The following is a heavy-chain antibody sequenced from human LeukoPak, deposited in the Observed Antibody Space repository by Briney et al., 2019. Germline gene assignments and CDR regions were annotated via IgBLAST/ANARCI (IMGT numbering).Heavy chain of an antibody. D-gene: IGHD2-2*03. CDR2: IIPIFGTA. CDR1: GGTFSSYA. CDR3: AIYKGLDIVVVPAAPFDY. V-gene: IGHV1-69*13. Sequence: GASVKVSCKASGGTFSSYAISWVRQAPGQGLEWMGGIIPIFGTANYAQKFQGRVTITADESTSTAYMELSSLRSEDTAVYYCAIYKGLDIVVVPAAPFDYWGQGTLVTVSS. J-gene: IGHJ4*02.